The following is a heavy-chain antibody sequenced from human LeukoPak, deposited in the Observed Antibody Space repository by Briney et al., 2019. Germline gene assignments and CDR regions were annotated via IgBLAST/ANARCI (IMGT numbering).Heavy chain of an antibody. V-gene: IGHV4-59*08. CDR1: GGSISSYY. J-gene: IGHJ4*02. CDR2: IYYSGST. Sequence: SETLSLTCTVSGGSISSYYWSWIRQPPGKGLEWIGYIYYSGSTNYNPSLKSRVTISVDTSKNQFSLKLSSVTAADTAVYYCARLGKLRRAPLEYYFDYWGQGTLVTVSS. CDR3: ARLGKLRRAPLEYYFDY. D-gene: IGHD1-7*01.